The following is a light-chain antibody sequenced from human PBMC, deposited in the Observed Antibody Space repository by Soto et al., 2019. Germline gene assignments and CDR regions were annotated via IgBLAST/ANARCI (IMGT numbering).Light chain of an antibody. CDR1: ALPKQY. CDR2: KDS. J-gene: IGLJ1*01. CDR3: KSADRSGTYYV. V-gene: IGLV3-25*02. Sequence: YYLTHPPSVSVSPGHTSRITCSGDALPKQYAYWYQQKPGQAPVLVIYKDSERPSGIPERFSGSSSGTTVTLTISGVQAEDEADYYCKSADRSGTYYVLGNATKVTVL.